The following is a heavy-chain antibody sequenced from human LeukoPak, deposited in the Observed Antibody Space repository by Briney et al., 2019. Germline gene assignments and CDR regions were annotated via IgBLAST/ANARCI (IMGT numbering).Heavy chain of an antibody. Sequence: GGSLRLSCAASGFTFSDYYMSWVRQAPGKGLEWVSAISGSGGSTYYADSVKGRFTISRDNSKNTLYLQMNSLRAEDTAVYYCAKDPCSGGSCYRDFDYWGQGTLVTVSS. V-gene: IGHV3-23*01. CDR3: AKDPCSGGSCYRDFDY. CDR1: GFTFSDYY. CDR2: ISGSGGST. D-gene: IGHD2-15*01. J-gene: IGHJ4*02.